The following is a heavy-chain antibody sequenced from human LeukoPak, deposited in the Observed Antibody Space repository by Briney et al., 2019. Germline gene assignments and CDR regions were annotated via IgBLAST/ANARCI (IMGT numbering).Heavy chain of an antibody. D-gene: IGHD4-23*01. J-gene: IGHJ4*02. V-gene: IGHV3-66*01. CDR3: ASYLAVTLPPTYYFDY. CDR1: GFTVSSNY. CDR2: IYSGGST. Sequence: GGSLRLSCAASGFTVSSNYMSWVRQAPGKGLERVSVIYSGGSTYYADSVKGRFTISIDNSKNTLYLQMNSLRAEDTAVYYCASYLAVTLPPTYYFDYWGQGTLVTVSS.